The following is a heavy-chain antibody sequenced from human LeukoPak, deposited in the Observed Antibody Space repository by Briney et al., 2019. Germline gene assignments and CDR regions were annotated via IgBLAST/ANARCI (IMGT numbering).Heavy chain of an antibody. Sequence: SETLSLTCTVSGGSLSSHYWSWIRQPPGKGLELNGHIFSTGTTFYNPSLSGRVSISLDTSRNQFSLKLTSVTAADTAVYYCARFSSDCSTASCYLTYWGQGTLVTVSS. CDR1: GGSLSSHY. J-gene: IGHJ4*02. CDR2: IFSTGTT. CDR3: ARFSSDCSTASCYLTY. V-gene: IGHV4-59*11. D-gene: IGHD2-2*01.